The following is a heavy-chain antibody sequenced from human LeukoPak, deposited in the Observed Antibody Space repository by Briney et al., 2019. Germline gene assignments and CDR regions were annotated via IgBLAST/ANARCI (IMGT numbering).Heavy chain of an antibody. V-gene: IGHV1-8*01. D-gene: IGHD3-10*01. CDR1: GYTFTSYD. CDR2: MNPNSGNT. Sequence: ASVKVSCKASGYTFTSYDINWVRQATGQGLEWMGWMNPNSGNTGYAQKFQGRVTMTRNTSISTAYMELGSLRSEDTAVYYCAVMVRGVHQAFDYWGQGTLVTVSS. CDR3: AVMVRGVHQAFDY. J-gene: IGHJ4*02.